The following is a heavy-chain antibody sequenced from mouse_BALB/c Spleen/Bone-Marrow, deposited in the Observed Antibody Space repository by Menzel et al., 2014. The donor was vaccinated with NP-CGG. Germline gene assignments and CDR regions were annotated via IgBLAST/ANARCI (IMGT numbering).Heavy chain of an antibody. CDR2: IDTSDSYT. Sequence: VKLVESGAELVMPGASVKMSCKASGYTFTDYWMHWVKPRPGQGLEWIGAIDTSDSYTSYNQKFKGKATLTVDESSSTAYMQLSSLTSEDSAVYYCAFYYGNYGDYWGQGTTLTVSS. CDR3: AFYYGNYGDY. V-gene: IGHV1-69*01. D-gene: IGHD2-1*01. CDR1: GYTFTDYW. J-gene: IGHJ2*01.